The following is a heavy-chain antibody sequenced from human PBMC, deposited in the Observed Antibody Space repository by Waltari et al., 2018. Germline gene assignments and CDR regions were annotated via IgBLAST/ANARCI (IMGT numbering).Heavy chain of an antibody. CDR1: GFTFSSYA. CDR3: ARHSSSSLNYYYYGMDV. J-gene: IGHJ6*02. V-gene: IGHV3-30*01. Sequence: QVQLVESGGGVVQPGRSLRLSCAASGFTFSSYAMHWVRQAPGKGLEWVAVISYDGSNKYYADSVKGRFTISRDNSKNTLYLQMNSLRAEDTAVYYCARHSSSSLNYYYYGMDVWGQGTTVTVSS. CDR2: ISYDGSNK. D-gene: IGHD6-13*01.